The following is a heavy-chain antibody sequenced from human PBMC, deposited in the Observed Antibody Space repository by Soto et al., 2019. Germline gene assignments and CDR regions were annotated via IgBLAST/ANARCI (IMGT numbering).Heavy chain of an antibody. CDR3: AKGGLLTGVAYFDY. Sequence: EVRLLESGGGLVQPGGCLTLSWAASGFTFSIYPMSWVRQAPGKGLEWVSTVSGRGDTTYYADSVKGRFNTSRDNSKNTLSLQMNSLRAEDTAVYYCAKGGLLTGVAYFDYWGQGTLVTVSS. J-gene: IGHJ4*02. CDR1: GFTFSIYP. V-gene: IGHV3-23*01. CDR2: VSGRGDTT. D-gene: IGHD7-27*01.